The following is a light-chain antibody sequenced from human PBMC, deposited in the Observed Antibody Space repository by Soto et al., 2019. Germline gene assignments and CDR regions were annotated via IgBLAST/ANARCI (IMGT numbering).Light chain of an antibody. Sequence: EIVLTQSPATLPLSPGERATLSCRASQSVKTFLVWYPQRRGQPPRLLIHDASHRAAGIPARFSGSGSGTELTITISRLKSEDGEVDEGQHQRNWPRTFCQGTKVDIK. CDR3: QHQRNWPRT. V-gene: IGKV3-11*01. CDR2: DAS. CDR1: QSVKTF. J-gene: IGKJ1*01.